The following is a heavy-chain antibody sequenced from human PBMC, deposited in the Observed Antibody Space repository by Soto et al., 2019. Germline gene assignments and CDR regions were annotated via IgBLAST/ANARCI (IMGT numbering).Heavy chain of an antibody. CDR1: GFTSNDYA. D-gene: IGHD3-10*01. Sequence: EGQLVESGGGLVQPGRSLRLSCAASGFTSNDYAMHWVRQVPGKGLEWVAGIYYNSKREGYGDSVKGRFTIFRDNAKNSLYLQMNSLRPEDTALYYCIKDIGVGGADYWGRGTLVSVS. CDR2: IYYNSKRE. CDR3: IKDIGVGGADY. V-gene: IGHV3-9*02. J-gene: IGHJ4*02.